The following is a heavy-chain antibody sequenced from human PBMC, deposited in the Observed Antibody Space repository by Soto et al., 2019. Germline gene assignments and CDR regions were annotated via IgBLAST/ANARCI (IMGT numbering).Heavy chain of an antibody. CDR3: AKVSSSWYSGFFDL. D-gene: IGHD6-13*01. CDR1: GFTFSSHA. J-gene: IGHJ4*02. V-gene: IGHV3-23*01. CDR2: LSDSGGST. Sequence: EVQLLESGGGLVQPGGSLRLSCTASGFTFSSHAMTWVRQAPGKGLEWVSGLSDSGGSTYYADSVKGRFTISRDNSMNTLYLQMNTRRAEDTAVYYCAKVSSSWYSGFFDLWGQGTLVTVSS.